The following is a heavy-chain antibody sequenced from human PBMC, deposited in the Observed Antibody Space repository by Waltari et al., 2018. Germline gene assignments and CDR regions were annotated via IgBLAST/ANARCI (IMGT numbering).Heavy chain of an antibody. CDR2: IWHDGSNE. CDR1: GFTFSRFG. CDR3: ASQSTTLFDY. J-gene: IGHJ4*02. D-gene: IGHD2-15*01. V-gene: IGHV3-33*01. Sequence: QVQLVESGGGVVQPGRSLRLSCAASGFTFSRFGMHWVRQAPGKGGEWVAVIWHDGSNEYDVDSVKGRFTISRDNSKNTLYLQMNSLRAEDSAVYYCASQSTTLFDYWGQGTLVTVSS.